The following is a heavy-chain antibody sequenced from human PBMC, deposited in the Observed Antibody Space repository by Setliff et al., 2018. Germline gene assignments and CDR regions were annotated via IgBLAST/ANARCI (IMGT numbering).Heavy chain of an antibody. D-gene: IGHD3-3*01. J-gene: IGHJ4*02. CDR2: ISSGST. Sequence: PSETLSLTCTVSGGSISSSSYYWGWIRRPPGKGLEWIGYISSGSTHYNPPLKSRVTISVDPSKNQFSLRVTSVTAADTAVYYCASSRDYNFWSGYYSPLDYWGQGTLVTVSS. CDR1: GGSISSSSYY. V-gene: IGHV4-61*05. CDR3: ASSRDYNFWSGYYSPLDY.